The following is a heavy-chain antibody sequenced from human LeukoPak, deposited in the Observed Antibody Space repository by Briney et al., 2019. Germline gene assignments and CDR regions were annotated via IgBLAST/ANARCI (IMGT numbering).Heavy chain of an antibody. CDR3: ARDLYYYGSGNYVPGLPDL. J-gene: IGHJ5*02. CDR1: GFTFRGYE. Sequence: GGSLRLSCAASGFTFRGYEMNWVRQAPGKGLECISYICGRGETIFYADSGKGRFTISRDDAKNFLYLQMDSLRAEDTAVYYCARDLYYYGSGNYVPGLPDLWGQGILVTVSS. V-gene: IGHV3-48*03. CDR2: ICGRGETI. D-gene: IGHD3-10*01.